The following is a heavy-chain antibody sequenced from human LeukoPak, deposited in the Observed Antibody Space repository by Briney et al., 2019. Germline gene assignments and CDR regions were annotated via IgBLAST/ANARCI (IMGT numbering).Heavy chain of an antibody. D-gene: IGHD2-2*03. V-gene: IGHV3-7*03. CDR1: GFTFSSYW. Sequence: GGSLRLSCAAAGFTFSSYWMSWVRQAPGKGLECVANIKQDGSDKYYVYSVNGRFTISRDNAKNSLYLQMNSLRAEDTAVYYCAREMDIVVVPAAPFDYWGQGTLVTVSS. CDR3: AREMDIVVVPAAPFDY. CDR2: IKQDGSDK. J-gene: IGHJ4*02.